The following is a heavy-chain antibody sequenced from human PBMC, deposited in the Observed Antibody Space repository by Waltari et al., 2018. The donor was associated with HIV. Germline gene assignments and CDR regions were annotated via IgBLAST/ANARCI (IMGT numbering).Heavy chain of an antibody. J-gene: IGHJ3*02. V-gene: IGHV4-38-2*01. CDR2: IYHSGNT. Sequence: QVQLQESGPGLVKPSETLSLTCDVSGYSISSGYFWGWIRQPPGKGLELIGSIYHSGNTYYNPSLKSRVTKSVDTSKNQFSLKLSSVTAADTAVYYCARAAISGATKGAFDIWGQGTMVTVSS. CDR1: GYSISSGYF. D-gene: IGHD2-21*01. CDR3: ARAAISGATKGAFDI.